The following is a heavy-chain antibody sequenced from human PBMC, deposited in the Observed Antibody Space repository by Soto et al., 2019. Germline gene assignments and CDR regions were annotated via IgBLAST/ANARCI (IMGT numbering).Heavy chain of an antibody. V-gene: IGHV3-23*01. J-gene: IGHJ4*02. CDR1: GFTFSSYA. D-gene: IGHD1-26*01. CDR2: ISGSGDST. CDR3: ARRGSGSSYDY. Sequence: EVQLLESGGGLVQPGGSLRLSCAASGFTFSSYAMRWVRQAPVKGLEWVSAISGSGDSTYYADSVKGRFTISRDNSKNTLYLQMNSLRAEDTAVYYCARRGSGSSYDYWGQGTLVTVSS.